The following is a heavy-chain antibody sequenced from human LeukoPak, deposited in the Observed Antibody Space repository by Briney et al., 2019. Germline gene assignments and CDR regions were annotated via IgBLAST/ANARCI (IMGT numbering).Heavy chain of an antibody. J-gene: IGHJ4*02. CDR1: GFTFSNYN. D-gene: IGHD3-9*01. CDR3: ATAANYDILTGYYLGY. CDR2: ITSSSSYI. V-gene: IGHV3-21*04. Sequence: GGSLRLSCAASGFTFSNYNMNWVHHAPGKGLEWVSSITSSSSYIYYADSVKGRFTISRDNSKNTLYLQMNNLRAEDTAIYYCATAANYDILTGYYLGYWGQGTLVTVSS.